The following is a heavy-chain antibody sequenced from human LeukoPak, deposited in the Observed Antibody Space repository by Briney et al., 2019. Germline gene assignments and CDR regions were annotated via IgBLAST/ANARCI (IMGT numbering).Heavy chain of an antibody. CDR2: IIPIFGTA. CDR3: ARVMGGSGSRFDY. Sequence: SVKVSCKASGGTFSSYAISWVRQAPGQGLEWMGGIIPIFGTANYAQKFQGRVTITTDESTSTAYMELSSLRSEDTAVYYCARVMGGSGSRFDYWGQRTLVTVSS. CDR1: GGTFSSYA. J-gene: IGHJ4*02. D-gene: IGHD3-10*01. V-gene: IGHV1-69*05.